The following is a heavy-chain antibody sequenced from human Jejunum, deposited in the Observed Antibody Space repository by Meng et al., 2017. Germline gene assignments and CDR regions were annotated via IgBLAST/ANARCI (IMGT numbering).Heavy chain of an antibody. V-gene: IGHV4-4*02. J-gene: IGHJ4*02. Sequence: QVQLQEAGPGLVKPSGTLSLTCAVSGVSISSIYWWSWVRQSPGKGLEWIGEIYHRGNINYNPSLKSRVTISVDKSKNQFSLKLNSVTAADTAVYYCARVDSSASFDYWGQGTLVTVSS. CDR3: ARVDSSASFDY. D-gene: IGHD6-6*01. CDR1: GVSISSIYW. CDR2: IYHRGNI.